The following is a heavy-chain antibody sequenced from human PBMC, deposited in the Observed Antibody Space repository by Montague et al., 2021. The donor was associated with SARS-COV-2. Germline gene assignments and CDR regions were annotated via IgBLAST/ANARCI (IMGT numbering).Heavy chain of an antibody. D-gene: IGHD3-22*01. CDR3: ARDMRVYYYDSSGYYYYGMDV. CDR2: ISSSSSYT. V-gene: IGHV3-11*05. Sequence: SLRLSCAASGFTFSDYYMSWIRQAPGKGLEWVSYISSSSSYTNYADSVKGRFTISRDNAKNSLYLQMNSLRAEDTAVYYCARDMRVYYYDSSGYYYYGMDVWGQGTTVTVSS. CDR1: GFTFSDYY. J-gene: IGHJ6*02.